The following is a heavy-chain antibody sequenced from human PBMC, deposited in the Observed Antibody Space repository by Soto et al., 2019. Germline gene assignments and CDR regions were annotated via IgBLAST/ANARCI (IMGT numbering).Heavy chain of an antibody. CDR1: GLTFNRYW. CDR2: IKTDGSNT. D-gene: IGHD2-15*01. V-gene: IGHV3-74*01. Sequence: PGGSLRLSCAASGLTFNRYWMHWVRHAPRKGLVWVSHIKTDGSNTNYADSVKGRFTISRDNAKSTLFLQMNSLRDEDTAVYYCAREFCSGGNCYTYYFDPWGQGIPVTVSS. J-gene: IGHJ5*02. CDR3: AREFCSGGNCYTYYFDP.